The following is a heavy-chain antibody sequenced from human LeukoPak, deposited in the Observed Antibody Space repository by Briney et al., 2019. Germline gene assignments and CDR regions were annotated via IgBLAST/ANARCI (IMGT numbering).Heavy chain of an antibody. CDR2: ISSSQRAI. CDR1: GFTFSDYH. Sequence: GGSLRLSCAASGFTFSDYHMSWIRQAPGKGLEWISLISSSQRAINYGDSVKGRFTTSRDNAKNSLYLQMNSLRAEDTAVYYCASALTRNYGDQRPDYWGQGTLVTVSS. CDR3: ASALTRNYGDQRPDY. D-gene: IGHD4-17*01. J-gene: IGHJ4*02. V-gene: IGHV3-11*04.